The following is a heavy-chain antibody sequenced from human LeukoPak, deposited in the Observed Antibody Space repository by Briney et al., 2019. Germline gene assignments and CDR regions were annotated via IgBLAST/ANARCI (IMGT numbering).Heavy chain of an antibody. CDR2: LIGSSGST. D-gene: IGHD5-12*01. CDR3: AKGAYDYIEIAYFDS. J-gene: IGHJ4*02. V-gene: IGHV3-23*01. Sequence: GGSLRLSCAASGFTSTNYAMNWVRQAPGKGLEWVSVLIGSSGSTDYADSVKGRFTISRDISMNTLFLQMNSLRAEDTAIYYCAKGAYDYIEIAYFDSWGQGTLFTASS. CDR1: GFTSTNYA.